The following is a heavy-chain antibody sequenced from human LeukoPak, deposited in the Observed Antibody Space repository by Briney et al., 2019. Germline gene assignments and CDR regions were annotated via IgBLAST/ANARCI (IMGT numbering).Heavy chain of an antibody. CDR2: ISYDGSNK. CDR1: GFTFSSYG. D-gene: IGHD1-26*01. CDR3: ARDYSGSYSFDY. J-gene: IGHJ4*02. V-gene: IGHV3-30*19. Sequence: LTGGSLRLSCAASGFTFSSYGMHWVRQAPGKGLEWVAVISYDGSNKYYADSVKGRFTISRDNSKNTLYLQMNSLRAEDTAVYYCARDYSGSYSFDYWGQGTLVTVSS.